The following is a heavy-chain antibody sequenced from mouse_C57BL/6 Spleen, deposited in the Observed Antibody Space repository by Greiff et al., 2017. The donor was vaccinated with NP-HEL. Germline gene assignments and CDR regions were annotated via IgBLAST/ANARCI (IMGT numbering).Heavy chain of an antibody. Sequence: EVKLVESGPGLVKPSQSLSLTCSVTGYSITSGYYWNWIRQFPGNKLEWMGYISYDGSNNYNPSLKNRISITRDTSKNQFFLKLNSVTTEDTATYYCAREGGYYYGSSPFAYWDQGTLVTVSA. V-gene: IGHV3-6*01. CDR3: AREGGYYYGSSPFAY. D-gene: IGHD1-1*01. CDR1: GYSITSGYY. J-gene: IGHJ3*01. CDR2: ISYDGSN.